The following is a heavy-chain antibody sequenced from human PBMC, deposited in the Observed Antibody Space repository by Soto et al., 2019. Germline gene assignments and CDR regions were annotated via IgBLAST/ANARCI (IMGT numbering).Heavy chain of an antibody. D-gene: IGHD4-17*01. V-gene: IGHV1-18*04. CDR2: ISAYNGNT. CDR1: CYTFASYG. J-gene: IGHJ4*02. CDR3: ALSYGDYVSYYFDY. Sequence: ASVEVSCKASCYTFASYGSSWVRQAPGQGLEWMGWISAYNGNTNYAQKLQGRVTMTTDTSTSTAYMELRSLRSDDTAVYYCALSYGDYVSYYFDYWGQGTLVTVS.